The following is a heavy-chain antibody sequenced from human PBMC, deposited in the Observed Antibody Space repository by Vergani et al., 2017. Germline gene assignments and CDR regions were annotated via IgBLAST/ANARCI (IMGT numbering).Heavy chain of an antibody. V-gene: IGHV4-39*01. Sequence: QLQLQESGPGLVKPSETLSLTCTVSGGSISSSSYYWGWIRQPPGKGLEWIGSIYYSGSTYYNPSLKSRVTISVDTSKNQFSLKLSSVTAADTAVYYCARGGYSSSGGAYYYYYYMDVWGKGTTVTVSS. CDR1: GGSISSSSYY. J-gene: IGHJ6*03. CDR2: IYYSGST. CDR3: ARGGYSSSGGAYYYYYYMDV. D-gene: IGHD6-6*01.